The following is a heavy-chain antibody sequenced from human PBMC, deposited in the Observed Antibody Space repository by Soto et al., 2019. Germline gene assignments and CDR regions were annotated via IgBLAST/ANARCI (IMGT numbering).Heavy chain of an antibody. CDR1: GGTFSSYA. D-gene: IGHD3-22*01. J-gene: IGHJ4*02. Sequence: GASVKVSCKASGGTFSSYAISWVRQAPGQGLEWMGGIIPIFGTANYAQKFQGRVTITADESTSTAYMELSSLRSEDTAVYYCARGLDYYDSSGYEPYYFDYWGQGTLVTVSS. V-gene: IGHV1-69*13. CDR2: IIPIFGTA. CDR3: ARGLDYYDSSGYEPYYFDY.